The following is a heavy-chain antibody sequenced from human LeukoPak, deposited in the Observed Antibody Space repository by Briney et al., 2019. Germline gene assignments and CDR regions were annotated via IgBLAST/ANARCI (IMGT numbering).Heavy chain of an antibody. CDR2: IIPILGIA. Sequence: EASVKVSCKAPGGTFSSYAISWVRQAPGQGLEWMGRIIPILGIANYAQKFQGRVTITADKSTSTAYMELSSLRSEDTAVYYCARAGTRSGSYYSFFDYWGQGTLVTVSS. CDR3: ARAGTRSGSYYSFFDY. D-gene: IGHD1-26*01. CDR1: GGTFSSYA. J-gene: IGHJ4*02. V-gene: IGHV1-69*04.